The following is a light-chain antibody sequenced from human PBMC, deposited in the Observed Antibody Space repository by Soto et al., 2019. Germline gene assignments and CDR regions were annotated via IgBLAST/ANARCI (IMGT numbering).Light chain of an antibody. V-gene: IGLV2-14*01. Sequence: QSVLTQPASVSGSPGQSVTISCTGTSSDVGAYNLVSRYQQYPGKAPKLMIYEVSNRPSGVSNRFSGSKSGNTASLTISGLQAEDEADYYCCTSYEGGGRYVFGTGTKLTVL. CDR3: TSYEGGGRYV. CDR1: SSDVGAYNL. J-gene: IGLJ1*01. CDR2: EVS.